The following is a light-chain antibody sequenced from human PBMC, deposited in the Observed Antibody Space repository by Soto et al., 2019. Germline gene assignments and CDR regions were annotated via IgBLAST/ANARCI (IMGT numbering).Light chain of an antibody. CDR1: SSDVGTYSL. J-gene: IGLJ2*01. CDR2: EGS. Sequence: QSVLTQPASVSESPGQSISISCTGASSDVGTYSLVSWYQQHPGKAPKLMIYEGSRRPSGVSNRFSGSTSDNTASLTISGLQAEDEADYYCCSYAGSPHFVLVGGGTKLTVL. CDR3: CSYAGSPHFVL. V-gene: IGLV2-23*01.